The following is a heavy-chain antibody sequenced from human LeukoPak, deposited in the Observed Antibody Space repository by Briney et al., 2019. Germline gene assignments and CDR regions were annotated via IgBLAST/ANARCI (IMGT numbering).Heavy chain of an antibody. D-gene: IGHD4-17*01. V-gene: IGHV4-59*01. CDR2: IYYSGST. J-gene: IGHJ4*02. CDR1: GDSISYFY. CDR3: ARALTETTVTPFDY. Sequence: PSETLSLTCSVSGDSISYFYWSWIRQPPGKGLEWIGYIYYSGSTNYNPSLKSRVTISVDTSKNQFSLKLSSVTAADTAVYYCARALTETTVTPFDYWGQGTLVTVSS.